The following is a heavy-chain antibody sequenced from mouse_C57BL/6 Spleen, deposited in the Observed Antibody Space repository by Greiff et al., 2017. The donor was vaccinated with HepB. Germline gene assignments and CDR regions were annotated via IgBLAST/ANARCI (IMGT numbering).Heavy chain of an antibody. CDR2: LWAGGST. J-gene: IGHJ2*01. CDR1: GFSLTSYG. D-gene: IGHD1-3*01. Sequence: QVQLQDSGPGLVAPSQCLSITCTVSGFSLTSYGVHWVRQPPGKGLECLGVLWAGGSTNYNTALMSRLSISKDNSKTQVFLKMNSLQTDDTAMSYWARLEDIWGQGTTLIVSS. V-gene: IGHV2-9*02. CDR3: ARLEDI.